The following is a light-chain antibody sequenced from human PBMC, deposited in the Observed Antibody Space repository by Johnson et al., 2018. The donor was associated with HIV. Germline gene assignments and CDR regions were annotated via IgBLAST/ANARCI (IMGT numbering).Light chain of an antibody. J-gene: IGLJ1*01. CDR1: SSNIGNNY. CDR3: GTWDGSLGYV. V-gene: IGLV1-51*02. Sequence: QSVLTQPPSVSAAPGQKVTISCSGSSSNIGNNYVSWYQQLPGTAPKLLIYENNKRPSGIPDRFSGSKSGTSATLGITGLQTGDEADYYCGTWDGSLGYVFGTGTKVTVL. CDR2: ENN.